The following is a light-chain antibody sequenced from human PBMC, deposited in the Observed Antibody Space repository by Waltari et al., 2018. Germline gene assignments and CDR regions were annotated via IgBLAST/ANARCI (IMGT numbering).Light chain of an antibody. CDR2: DKN. Sequence: QSVLTQPPSVSAAPGQKVTISCSGSSSTIGNNYVSWYLHLPGTAPRLLIYDKNKGPAGTPDRFACSKTGTSATLGNTRLQTVDEADYYCATRPSSRTDGLYVFGTGTKVTVL. CDR1: SSTIGNNY. CDR3: ATRPSSRTDGLYV. V-gene: IGLV1-51*01. J-gene: IGLJ1*01.